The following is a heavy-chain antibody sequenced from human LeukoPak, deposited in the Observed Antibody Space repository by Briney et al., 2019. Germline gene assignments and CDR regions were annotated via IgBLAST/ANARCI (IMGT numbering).Heavy chain of an antibody. CDR1: GGSINSYY. D-gene: IGHD3-22*01. CDR3: ARVKDYDGSALYYFDY. J-gene: IGHJ4*02. CDR2: IYTSGST. Sequence: SATLSLTCTVSGGSINSYYWSWIRQPAGKGLEWIGHIYTSGSTNYNPSLKSRVTMSVDTSKNQFSLKLSSVTAADTAVYYCARVKDYDGSALYYFDYWGQGTLLTVSS. V-gene: IGHV4-4*07.